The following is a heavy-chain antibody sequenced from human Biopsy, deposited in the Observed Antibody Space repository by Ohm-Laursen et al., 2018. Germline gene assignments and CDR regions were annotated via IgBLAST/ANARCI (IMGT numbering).Heavy chain of an antibody. CDR3: ARDGAGSYHDY. J-gene: IGHJ4*02. V-gene: IGHV3-11*01. CDR2: ISGSGTTI. D-gene: IGHD3-10*01. Sequence: SLRLSCAASGFTFSDYYMSWIRQAPGKGLEWLSYISGSGTTIFYADSVKGRFTVSRDNAKNSLYLQRNSLTVEDPAVYYCARDGAGSYHDYWGQGTLVTVSS. CDR1: GFTFSDYY.